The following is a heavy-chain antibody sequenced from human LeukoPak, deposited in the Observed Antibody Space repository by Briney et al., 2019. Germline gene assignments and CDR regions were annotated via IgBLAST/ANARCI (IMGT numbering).Heavy chain of an antibody. CDR3: AALSAGDRTFDY. CDR2: INHSGST. CDR1: GGSFSGYY. J-gene: IGHJ4*02. D-gene: IGHD2-21*01. V-gene: IGHV4-34*01. Sequence: SETLSLTCAVYGGSFSGYYWSWIRQPPGKGLEWIGEINHSGSTNYNPSLKSRVTISVDTSKNQFSLKLSSVTAADTAVYYCAALSAGDRTFDYWGQGTLVTVSS.